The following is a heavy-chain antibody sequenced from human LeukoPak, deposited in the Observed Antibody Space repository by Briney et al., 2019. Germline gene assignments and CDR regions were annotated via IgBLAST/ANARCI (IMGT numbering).Heavy chain of an antibody. Sequence: GASVKVSRKASGYTFTSYGISWVRQAPGQGLEWMGWISAYNGNTNYAQKLQGRVTMTTDTSTSTAYMELRSLRSDDTAVYYCARTEYYYDSSGYYLLDYWGQGTLVTVSS. CDR3: ARTEYYYDSSGYYLLDY. J-gene: IGHJ4*02. CDR2: ISAYNGNT. D-gene: IGHD3-22*01. V-gene: IGHV1-18*01. CDR1: GYTFTSYG.